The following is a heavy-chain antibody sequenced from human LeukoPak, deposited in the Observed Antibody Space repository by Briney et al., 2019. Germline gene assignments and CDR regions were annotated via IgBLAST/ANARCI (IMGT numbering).Heavy chain of an antibody. J-gene: IGHJ4*02. CDR1: GASISSADYY. Sequence: SETLSLTCTVSGASISSADYYWSWIRQHPGKGLEWIGYISFSGKTHYDPSLNSRFTISRDTSKNQFSLKLSSVTAADTAVYYCARRAVAGFDYWGQGTLVTVSS. CDR2: ISFSGKT. CDR3: ARRAVAGFDY. D-gene: IGHD6-19*01. V-gene: IGHV4-31*03.